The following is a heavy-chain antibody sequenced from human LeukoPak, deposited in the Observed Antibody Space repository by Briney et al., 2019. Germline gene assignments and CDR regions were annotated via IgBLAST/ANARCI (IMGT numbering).Heavy chain of an antibody. D-gene: IGHD6-19*01. J-gene: IGHJ4*02. V-gene: IGHV3-7*03. Sequence: PGGSLRLSCAASGFTFSTYYMSWVRQAPGTGLEWVANIKQDGSEKYYVDSVKGRFTISRDNAKNSLYLQMNSLRAEDTDVYYCARAVAGPPDYWGQGTLVTVSS. CDR3: ARAVAGPPDY. CDR1: GFTFSTYY. CDR2: IKQDGSEK.